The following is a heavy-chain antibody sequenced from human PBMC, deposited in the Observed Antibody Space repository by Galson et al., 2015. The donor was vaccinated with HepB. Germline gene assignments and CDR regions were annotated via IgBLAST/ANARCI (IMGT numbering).Heavy chain of an antibody. D-gene: IGHD3-10*01. V-gene: IGHV1-8*01. Sequence: SVKVSCKASGYTFTSYDINWVRQATGQGLEWMGWMNPNSGNTGYAQKFQGRVTMTRNTSISTAYMELSSLRSEDTAVYYCARGGGVYGSGIDHYYMDVWGKGTTVTVSS. CDR1: GYTFTSYD. CDR2: MNPNSGNT. J-gene: IGHJ6*03. CDR3: ARGGGVYGSGIDHYYMDV.